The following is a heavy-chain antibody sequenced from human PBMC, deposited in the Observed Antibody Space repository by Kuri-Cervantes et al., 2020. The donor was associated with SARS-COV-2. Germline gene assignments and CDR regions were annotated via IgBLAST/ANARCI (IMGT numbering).Heavy chain of an antibody. D-gene: IGHD3-9*01. J-gene: IGHJ4*02. CDR1: GFTFSSYA. Sequence: GGSLRLSCAASGFTFSSYAMSWVRQAPGKGLEWVSAISGSGGSTYYADSVKGRFTISRDNSKNTLYLQMNSLRAEDTAVYYCAKGRAILRYFDWSFDYWGQGTLVTVSS. CDR3: AKGRAILRYFDWSFDY. CDR2: ISGSGGST. V-gene: IGHV3-23*01.